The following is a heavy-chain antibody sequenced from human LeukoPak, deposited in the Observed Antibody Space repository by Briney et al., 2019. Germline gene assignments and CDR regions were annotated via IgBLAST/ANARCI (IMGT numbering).Heavy chain of an antibody. D-gene: IGHD6-19*01. J-gene: IGHJ4*02. Sequence: PGGSLSLSCAVSGFTFSDHFLDWVRQAPGKGLKWVGRSRNKAKSYTTEYAASVKGRFTISRDDSKNSLYLQMNSLKTEDTAVYYCVRVGSVAGSDYLDYWGQGTLVTVSS. CDR2: SRNKAKSYTT. CDR3: VRVGSVAGSDYLDY. CDR1: GFTFSDHF. V-gene: IGHV3-72*01.